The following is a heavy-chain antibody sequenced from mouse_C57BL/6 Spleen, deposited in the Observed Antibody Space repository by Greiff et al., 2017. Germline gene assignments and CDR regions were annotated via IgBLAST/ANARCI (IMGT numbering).Heavy chain of an antibody. Sequence: QVQLKQSGPELVKPGASVKISCKASGYAFSSSWMNWVKQRPGKGLEWIGRIYPGDGDTNYNGTFKGKATLTADKSSSTAYMQLSSLTAEDSAVYFYARAIYCFDDWGQGTTLTVSS. D-gene: IGHD1-1*01. J-gene: IGHJ2*01. CDR1: GYAFSSSW. CDR3: ARAIYCFDD. CDR2: IYPGDGDT. V-gene: IGHV1-82*01.